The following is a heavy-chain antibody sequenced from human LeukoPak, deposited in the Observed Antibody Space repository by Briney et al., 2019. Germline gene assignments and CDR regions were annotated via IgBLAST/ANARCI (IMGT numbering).Heavy chain of an antibody. J-gene: IGHJ5*02. V-gene: IGHV3-30*04. CDR1: GFTFSSYA. Sequence: GRSLRLSCAASGFTFSSYAMHWVRQAPGKGLEWVAVISYDGSNKYYADSVKGRFFISRDNAKHSLYLQMNSLRAEDTAVYYCARAPKFRLVGVPKGPFDPWGQGTLVTVSS. CDR3: ARAPKFRLVGVPKGPFDP. D-gene: IGHD1-26*01. CDR2: ISYDGSNK.